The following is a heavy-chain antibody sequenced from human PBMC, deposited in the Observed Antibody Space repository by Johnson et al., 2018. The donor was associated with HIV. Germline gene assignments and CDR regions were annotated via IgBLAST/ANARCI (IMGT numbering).Heavy chain of an antibody. CDR1: GFTVSSNY. CDR2: IYSGGST. Sequence: EVQLVESGGGLIQPGGSLRLSCAASGFTVSSNYMSWVRQAPGKGLEWVSVIYSGGSTYYADSVKGRFTISRANSKNTLYLPINSLRAGDTAVYYWSRGVGPSAFDIWGQGTMVTVSS. V-gene: IGHV3-53*01. J-gene: IGHJ3*02. CDR3: SRGVGPSAFDI. D-gene: IGHD1-26*01.